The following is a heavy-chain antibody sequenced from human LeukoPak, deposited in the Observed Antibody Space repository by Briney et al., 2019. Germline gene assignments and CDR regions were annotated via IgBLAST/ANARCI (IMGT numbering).Heavy chain of an antibody. CDR1: GFTFSSYG. D-gene: IGHD1-7*01. V-gene: IGHV3-30*02. J-gene: IGHJ1*01. CDR3: AKGPSWTGTTPGAEYFQH. Sequence: GGSLRLSCAASGFTFSSYGMHWVRQAPDKGLEWVAFIRYDGSNKYYADSVKGRFTISRDNSKNTLYLQMNSLRAEDTAVYYCAKGPSWTGTTPGAEYFQHWGQGTLVTVSS. CDR2: IRYDGSNK.